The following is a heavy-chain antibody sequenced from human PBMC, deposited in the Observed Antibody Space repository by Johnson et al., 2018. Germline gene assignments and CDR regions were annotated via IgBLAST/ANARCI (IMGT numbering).Heavy chain of an antibody. V-gene: IGHV4-34*01. D-gene: IGHD1-26*01. Sequence: QVQLQQWGAGLLKPSETLSLTCAVYGGSFSGYYWSWIRQPPGQGLEWLGEIHHSGSTNDHPSLKSRVTIPVDTSKNQFSLKLSSVTAADTAVEYCARKWELRAFDVWGRGTMVTVSS. CDR3: ARKWELRAFDV. CDR1: GGSFSGYY. CDR2: IHHSGST. J-gene: IGHJ3*01.